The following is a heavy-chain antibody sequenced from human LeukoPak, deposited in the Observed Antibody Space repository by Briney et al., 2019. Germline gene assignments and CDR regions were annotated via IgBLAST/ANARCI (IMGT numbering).Heavy chain of an antibody. Sequence: SVKVSCKAFGYTFISYAVNWVRQAPGQGLEWMGGIIPIFGTANYAQKFQGRVTITADESTSTAYMELSSLRSEDTAVYYCARGVRDGYKSDAFDIWGQGTMVTVSS. V-gene: IGHV1-69*13. CDR2: IIPIFGTA. CDR1: GYTFISYA. J-gene: IGHJ3*02. D-gene: IGHD5-24*01. CDR3: ARGVRDGYKSDAFDI.